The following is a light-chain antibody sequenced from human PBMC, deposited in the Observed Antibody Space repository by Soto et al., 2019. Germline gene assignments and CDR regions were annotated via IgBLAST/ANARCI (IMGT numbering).Light chain of an antibody. CDR1: STDVGSYDL. CDR2: EDT. J-gene: IGLJ1*01. CDR3: CSYTTTASSV. V-gene: IGLV2-23*01. Sequence: QSVLTQPASVSGSPGQSITISCTGTSTDVGSYDLVSWYQQHPGKAPKLLIYEDTKRPSGVSYRFSASKSGNTASLTISGLQTEDEADYYCCSYTTTASSVFGSGTKV.